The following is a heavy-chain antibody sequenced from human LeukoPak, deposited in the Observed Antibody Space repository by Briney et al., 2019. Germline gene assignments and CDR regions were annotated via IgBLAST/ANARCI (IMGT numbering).Heavy chain of an antibody. CDR1: GYTLKTYG. CDR2: ISGYNGNT. J-gene: IGHJ6*02. D-gene: IGHD3-22*01. Sequence: GASVKVSCKASGYTLKTYGISWVRQAPGQGLEWMGWISGYNGNTKFAQNFQGRVTMTTDTSTNTAHMELRSLKSDDTAVSCGQGALLPMIRSSTYFYYGIDVWGQGTTVTVSS. V-gene: IGHV1-18*01. CDR3: QGALLPMIRSSTYFYYGIDV.